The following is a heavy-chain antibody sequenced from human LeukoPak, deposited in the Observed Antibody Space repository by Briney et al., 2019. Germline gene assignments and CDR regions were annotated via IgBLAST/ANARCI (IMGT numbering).Heavy chain of an antibody. CDR3: ARGGIKYDNSGYQY. V-gene: IGHV4-34*01. Sequence: SETLSLTCAVYGGSFSGYSWSWIRQPPGKGLEWIGEINHSGSTNYNPSLKSRVTISVDTSKNQFSLKLSSVTAADTAVYYCARGGIKYDNSGYQYWGQGTLVTVSS. CDR1: GGSFSGYS. J-gene: IGHJ4*02. D-gene: IGHD3-22*01. CDR2: INHSGST.